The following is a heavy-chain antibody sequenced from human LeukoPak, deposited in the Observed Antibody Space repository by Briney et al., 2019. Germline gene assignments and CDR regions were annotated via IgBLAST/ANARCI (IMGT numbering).Heavy chain of an antibody. V-gene: IGHV4-34*01. CDR3: SGVKDPGGYYYYYYMDV. D-gene: IGHD3-16*01. J-gene: IGHJ6*03. CDR2: INHSGST. CDR1: GGSFSGYY. Sequence: PSETLSLTCAVYGGSFSGYYWSWIRQPPGKGLEWIGEINHSGSTNYNPSLKSRVTISVDTLKTQFSLKLRSVTAADTAVDYWSGVKDPGGYYYYYYMDVWGKGTTVTVSS.